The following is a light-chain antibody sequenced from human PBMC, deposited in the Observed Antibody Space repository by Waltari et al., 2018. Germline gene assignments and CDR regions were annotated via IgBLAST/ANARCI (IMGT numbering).Light chain of an antibody. CDR3: QQASSFPLT. CDR1: QGISRW. V-gene: IGKV1-12*01. CDR2: SAS. Sequence: DIQMTQSPSSVSASVGDSVTINCRASQGISRWLAWYQQKPGKGPKLLIYSASTLQSGVPSRFSGSGSGTDFTLTINTLQPEDFAIYYCQQASSFPLTFGGGTKVEIK. J-gene: IGKJ4*01.